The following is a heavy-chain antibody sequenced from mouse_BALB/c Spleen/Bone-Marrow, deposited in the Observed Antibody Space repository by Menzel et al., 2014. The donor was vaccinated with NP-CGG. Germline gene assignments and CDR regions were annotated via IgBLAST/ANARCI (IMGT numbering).Heavy chain of an antibody. CDR2: INPSNGGT. D-gene: IGHD1-1*01. CDR3: TRSNYGYWYFDV. CDR1: GYTFSSYY. J-gene: IGHJ1*01. V-gene: IGHV1S81*02. Sequence: QVQLQQSGAELVKPGASVKLSCKASGYTFSSYYMYWVKQRPGQGLEWIGEINPSNGGTKFNEKFKSKATLTVDKSSSXXXXXXXSLTSEDSAVYYCTRSNYGYWYFDVWGAGTTVTVSS.